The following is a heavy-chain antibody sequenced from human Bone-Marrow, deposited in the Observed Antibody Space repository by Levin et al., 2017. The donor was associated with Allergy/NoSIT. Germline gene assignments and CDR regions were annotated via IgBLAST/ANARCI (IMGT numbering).Heavy chain of an antibody. D-gene: IGHD6-19*01. CDR2: ISGSGTIT. V-gene: IGHV3-23*01. J-gene: IGHJ5*02. Sequence: GESLKISCAASGFTFSSYAMSWVRQAPGKGLEWVSSISGSGTITHYAESVKGRFTISRDISKNMLHLQMNSLRAEDTAIYFCAKEGLAVDGYCVDAWGQGTLVTVSS. CDR1: GFTFSSYA. CDR3: AKEGLAVDGYCVDA.